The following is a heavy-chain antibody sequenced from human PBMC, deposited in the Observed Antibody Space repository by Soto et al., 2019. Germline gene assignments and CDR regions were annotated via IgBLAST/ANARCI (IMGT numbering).Heavy chain of an antibody. V-gene: IGHV1-2*02. D-gene: IGHD3-22*01. Sequence: ASVKVSCKASGYTFTGYYMHWVRQAPGQGLEWMGWINPNSGGTNYAQKFQGRVTMTRDTSISTAYMELSRLRSDDTAMYYCARDYYYDSIGVREAYDPWGQGPLVTVSS. CDR3: ARDYYYDSIGVREAYDP. CDR2: INPNSGGT. J-gene: IGHJ5*02. CDR1: GYTFTGYY.